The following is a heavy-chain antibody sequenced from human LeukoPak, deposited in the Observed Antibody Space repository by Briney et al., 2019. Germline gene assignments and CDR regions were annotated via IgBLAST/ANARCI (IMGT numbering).Heavy chain of an antibody. D-gene: IGHD3-10*01. CDR1: GFTFSTHS. Sequence: GGSLRLSCAASGFTFSTHSMNWVRQAPGKGLEWVSSISSSSSYIYYADSVKGRFTISRDNSKSTLYIQMNSLRAEDTAVYYCARAKPKNMVRGLIMRRESRYYFDYWGQGTLVTVSS. CDR3: ARAKPKNMVRGLIMRRESRYYFDY. CDR2: ISSSSSYI. V-gene: IGHV3-21*04. J-gene: IGHJ4*02.